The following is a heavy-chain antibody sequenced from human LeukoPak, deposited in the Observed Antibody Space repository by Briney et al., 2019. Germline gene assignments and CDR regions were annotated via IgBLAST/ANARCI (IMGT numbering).Heavy chain of an antibody. Sequence: GGSLRPSCTASGFTFGDYAMSWVRQAPGKGLEWVGFIRSKAYGGTTEYAASVKGRFTISRDDSKSIAYLQMNSLKTEDTAVYYCTRDLDSSGWYWDYWGQGTLVTVSS. V-gene: IGHV3-49*04. CDR3: TRDLDSSGWYWDY. CDR2: IRSKAYGGTT. D-gene: IGHD6-19*01. J-gene: IGHJ4*02. CDR1: GFTFGDYA.